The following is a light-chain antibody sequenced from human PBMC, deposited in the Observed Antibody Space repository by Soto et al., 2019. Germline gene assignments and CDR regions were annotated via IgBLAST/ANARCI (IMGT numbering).Light chain of an antibody. CDR1: QSVSSKF. Sequence: EIVMTQSPVTLSLSPGERTTLSCRASQSVSSKFSSWHQQKPGQAPRLLSYGASTRATGIPARFSGSGSGTDFTLTISSLQPEDFAVYYCQQDYNLSLTFGGGTKVEIK. V-gene: IGKV3D-7*01. CDR2: GAS. J-gene: IGKJ4*01. CDR3: QQDYNLSLT.